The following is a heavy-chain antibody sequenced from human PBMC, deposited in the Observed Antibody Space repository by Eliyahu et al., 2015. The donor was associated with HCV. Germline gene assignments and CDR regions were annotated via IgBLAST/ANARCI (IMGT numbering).Heavy chain of an antibody. CDR1: GFTFSSYA. J-gene: IGHJ5*02. Sequence: EVQLLESGGGLVQPGGSLRLSCAASGFTFSSYAMSWVRQAPGKGLEWVSAISGSGGSTFYADSVKGRFTISRDNSKNTLYLQMNSLRAEDTAIYYCAKDWDNGSFYNWFDPWGQGTLVTVSS. V-gene: IGHV3-23*01. CDR3: AKDWDNGSFYNWFDP. D-gene: IGHD1-26*01. CDR2: ISGSGGST.